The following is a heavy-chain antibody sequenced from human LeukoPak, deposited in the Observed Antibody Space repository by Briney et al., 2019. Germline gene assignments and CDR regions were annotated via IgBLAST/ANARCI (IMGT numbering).Heavy chain of an antibody. CDR2: ISSGSSNK. Sequence: PGGSLRLSCAASGFTFSSYSMNWVRQTPEKGLEWVSYISSGSSNKYYADSVKGRFTISRDNSKNTLYLQMNSLRAEDTAVYYCANIYHYYYYMDVWGKGTTVTVSS. J-gene: IGHJ6*03. CDR1: GFTFSSYS. CDR3: ANIYHYYYYMDV. V-gene: IGHV3-48*01.